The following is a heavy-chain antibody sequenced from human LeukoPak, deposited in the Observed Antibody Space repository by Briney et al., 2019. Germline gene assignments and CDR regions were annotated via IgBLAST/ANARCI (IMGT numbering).Heavy chain of an antibody. J-gene: IGHJ3*01. Sequence: PGGSLRLSCAVSGFTFSSYWMHWVRQAPGKGLVWVSRIKSDGSRTDYADSVKGRFTISRDNAKNTLYLQMNSLRAEDTAVYYCARPRYCSSISCYFHAFDVWGQGTMVTVSS. CDR1: GFTFSSYW. CDR2: IKSDGSRT. CDR3: ARPRYCSSISCYFHAFDV. V-gene: IGHV3-74*01. D-gene: IGHD2-2*01.